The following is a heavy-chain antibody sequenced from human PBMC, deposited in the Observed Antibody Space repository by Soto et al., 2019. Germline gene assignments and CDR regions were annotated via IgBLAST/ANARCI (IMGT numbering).Heavy chain of an antibody. Sequence: ASVKVSCKASGYTFTGYYMHWGRQAPGQGLEWMGWINPNSGGTNYAQKFQGRVTMTRDTSISTAYMELSRLRSDDTAVCYCARGGYSSSWSSDYYGMDVWGQGTTVTVSS. J-gene: IGHJ6*02. V-gene: IGHV1-2*02. CDR3: ARGGYSSSWSSDYYGMDV. CDR2: INPNSGGT. D-gene: IGHD6-13*01. CDR1: GYTFTGYY.